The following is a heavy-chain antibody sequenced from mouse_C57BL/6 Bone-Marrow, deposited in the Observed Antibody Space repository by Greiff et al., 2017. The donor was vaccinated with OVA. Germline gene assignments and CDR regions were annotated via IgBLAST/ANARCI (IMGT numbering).Heavy chain of an antibody. CDR2: INYDGSST. V-gene: IGHV5-16*01. CDR1: GFTFSDYY. J-gene: IGHJ1*03. D-gene: IGHD3-3*01. CDR3: ARGGWDWYFDV. Sequence: EVKPMESEGGLVQPGSSMKLSCTASGFTFSDYYMAWVRQVPEKGLEWVANINYDGSSTYYLDSFKSRFIISRDNAKNILYRQMSRLKSEDTATYYCARGGWDWYFDVWGTGTTVTVSS.